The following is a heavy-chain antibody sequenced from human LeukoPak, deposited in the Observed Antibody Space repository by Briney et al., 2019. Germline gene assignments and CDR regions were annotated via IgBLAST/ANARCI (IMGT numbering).Heavy chain of an antibody. CDR3: AREVYRYFDWLLLLPFDY. CDR2: ISSSSSTI. CDR1: GFTFSSYS. J-gene: IGHJ4*02. V-gene: IGHV3-48*01. Sequence: PGGSLRLSCAASGFTFSSYSMNWVRQAPGKGLEWVSYISSSSSTIYYADSVKGRSTISRDNAKDSLYLQMNSLRAEDTAVYYCAREVYRYFDWLLLLPFDYWGQGTLVTVSS. D-gene: IGHD3-9*01.